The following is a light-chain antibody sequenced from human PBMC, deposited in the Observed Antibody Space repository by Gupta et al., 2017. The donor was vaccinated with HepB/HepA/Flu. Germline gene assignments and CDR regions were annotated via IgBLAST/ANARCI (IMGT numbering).Light chain of an antibody. Sequence: EVILTQSPGILSLSPGERATLSCRTSQTISRSYMGWYQQKPGQAPRVLIYGTTSRASGVPDRFSGSGSGTLFTLTIRGLEPEDFAMYYCKQNGHLSQVAFGGGTKVEI. J-gene: IGKJ4*01. CDR1: QTISRSY. V-gene: IGKV3-20*01. CDR3: KQNGHLSQVA. CDR2: GTT.